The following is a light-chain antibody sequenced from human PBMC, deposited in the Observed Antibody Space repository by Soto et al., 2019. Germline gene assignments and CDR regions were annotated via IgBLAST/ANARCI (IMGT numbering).Light chain of an antibody. CDR3: QQYKNWPPVT. CDR2: GAS. Sequence: EVVMTQSPATLCVSPGERATLSCRASQSVSTSLAWYQQKPGQAPRLLIYGASTRATGIPARFSGSGSGTEFTFTIDSLQSEDFAVSYCQQYKNWPPVTFGGGTKVEIK. J-gene: IGKJ4*01. CDR1: QSVSTS. V-gene: IGKV3-15*01.